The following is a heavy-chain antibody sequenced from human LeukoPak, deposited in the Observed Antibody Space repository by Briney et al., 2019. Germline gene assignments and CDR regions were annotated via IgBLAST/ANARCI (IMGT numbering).Heavy chain of an antibody. CDR2: ISSSGSAI. J-gene: IGHJ6*01. CDR1: GYLVSGYD. CDR3: GRVHGRCSEGCAVCGDYYDGVDV. Sequence: PGGSLRLSCAASGYLVSGYDMIWERQAPGKGLEWVSYISSSGSAIYFADSVKGRFTICRDNAKNSLYLKMNSLRDEDMAVYYCGRVHGRCSEGCAVCGDYYDGVDVFARGTTVTVSA. V-gene: IGHV3-48*02. D-gene: IGHD6-19*01.